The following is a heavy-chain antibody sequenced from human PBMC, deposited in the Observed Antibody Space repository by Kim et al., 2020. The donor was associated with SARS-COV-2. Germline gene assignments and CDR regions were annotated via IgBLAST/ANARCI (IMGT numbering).Heavy chain of an antibody. Sequence: ASVKVSCKASGYTFTSYAMNWVRQAPGQGLEWMGWINTNTGNPTYAQGFTGRFVFSLDTSVSTAYLQISSLKAEDTAVYYCARGARIAAAGTPVVFDYWGQGTLVTVSS. V-gene: IGHV7-4-1*02. CDR3: ARGARIAAAGTPVVFDY. CDR2: INTNTGNP. D-gene: IGHD6-13*01. J-gene: IGHJ4*02. CDR1: GYTFTSYA.